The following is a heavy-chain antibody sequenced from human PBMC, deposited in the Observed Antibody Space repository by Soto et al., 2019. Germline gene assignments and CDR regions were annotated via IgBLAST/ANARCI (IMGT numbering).Heavy chain of an antibody. J-gene: IGHJ6*03. V-gene: IGHV1-18*01. CDR3: ARDMIRDGSGSYYEYYYMDV. D-gene: IGHD3-10*01. Sequence: ASVKVSCKASGYTFTSYGISWVRQAPGQGLEWMGWISAYNGNTNYAQKLQGRVTMTTDTSTSTAYMELRSLRSDDTAVYYCARDMIRDGSGSYYEYYYMDVWGKGTTVTVS. CDR1: GYTFTSYG. CDR2: ISAYNGNT.